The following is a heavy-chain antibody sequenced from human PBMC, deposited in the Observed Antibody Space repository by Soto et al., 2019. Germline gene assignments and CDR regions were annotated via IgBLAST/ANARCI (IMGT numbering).Heavy chain of an antibody. CDR1: GFTFSTYS. D-gene: IGHD3-10*01. J-gene: IGHJ4*02. Sequence: SLRLSCAASGFTFSTYSMNWVRQAPGKGLEWVSSISSTNSYRYYTDSVKGRFTISRDNAKNSLYLQMNSLRAEDTSVYYCARGVYYGSGSLEPLDYWGQGTLGTVSS. CDR3: ARGVYYGSGSLEPLDY. V-gene: IGHV3-21*01. CDR2: ISSTNSYR.